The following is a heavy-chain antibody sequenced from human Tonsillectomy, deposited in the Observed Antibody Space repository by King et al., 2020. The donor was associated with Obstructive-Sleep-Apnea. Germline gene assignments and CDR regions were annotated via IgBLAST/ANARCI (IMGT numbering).Heavy chain of an antibody. CDR2: IIPIFGTA. J-gene: IGHJ4*02. CDR3: AGGGVSGYCSSTSCYYFDY. CDR1: GGTFSSYA. Sequence: QLVQSGAEVKKPGSSVKVSCKASGGTFSSYAISWVRQAPGQGLEWMGGIIPIFGTANYAQKFQGRFTITADESTSTAYMELSSLRSEDTAVYYCAGGGVSGYCSSTSCYYFDYWGQGTLVTVSS. V-gene: IGHV1-69*12. D-gene: IGHD2-2*01.